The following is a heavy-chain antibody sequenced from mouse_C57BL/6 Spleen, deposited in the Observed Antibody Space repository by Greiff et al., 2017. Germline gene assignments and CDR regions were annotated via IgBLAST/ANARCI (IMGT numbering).Heavy chain of an antibody. Sequence: EVQLQQSGPELVKPGASVKISCKASGYTFTDYYMNWVKQSHGKSLEWIGDINPNNGGTSYNQKFKGKATLTVDKSSSTAYMELRSLTSEDSAVYYGASSTGGYYLYFDYWGQGTTLTVSS. D-gene: IGHD2-3*01. CDR1: GYTFTDYY. J-gene: IGHJ2*01. CDR2: INPNNGGT. V-gene: IGHV1-26*01. CDR3: ASSTGGYYLYFDY.